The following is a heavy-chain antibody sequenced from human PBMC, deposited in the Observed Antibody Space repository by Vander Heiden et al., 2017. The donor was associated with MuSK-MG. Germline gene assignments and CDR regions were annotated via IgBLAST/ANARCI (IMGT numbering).Heavy chain of an antibody. Sequence: EVQLVESGGGLVQPGGSLSLSSSSSAFPFTTPWMTWFPQAPGKGLEWVANIKEDGTEKHYVDAVKGRFTISRDNANSSLILEMNSLRAEDTAVYYCARDRGGPYWGQGTLVSVSS. J-gene: IGHJ4*02. CDR3: ARDRGGPY. V-gene: IGHV3-7*01. D-gene: IGHD3-16*01. CDR1: AFPFTTPW. CDR2: IKEDGTEK.